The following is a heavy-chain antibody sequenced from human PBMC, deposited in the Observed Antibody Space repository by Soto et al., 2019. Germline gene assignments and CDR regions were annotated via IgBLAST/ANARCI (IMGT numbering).Heavy chain of an antibody. CDR1: GFTFSSYS. Sequence: GGSLRLSCAASGFTFSSYSMNWVRQAPGKGLEWVSSISSSSSYIYYADSVKGRFTISRDNAKNSLYLQMNSLRAEDTAVYYCARDHCSGGSCYGYWGQGTLVTVSS. CDR3: ARDHCSGGSCYGY. J-gene: IGHJ4*02. D-gene: IGHD2-15*01. CDR2: ISSSSSYI. V-gene: IGHV3-21*01.